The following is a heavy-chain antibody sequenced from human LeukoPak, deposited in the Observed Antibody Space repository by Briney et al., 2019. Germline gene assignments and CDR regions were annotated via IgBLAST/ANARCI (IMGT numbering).Heavy chain of an antibody. D-gene: IGHD3-16*02. V-gene: IGHV4-4*07. CDR1: GGSISSYY. J-gene: IGHJ4*02. CDR2: IYTSGST. CDR3: ANSVGLGELSPGYFDY. Sequence: KPSETLSLTCTVSGGSISSYYWSWIRQPAGKGLEWIGRIYTSGSTNYNPSLKSRVTMSVDTSKNQFSLKLSSVTAADTAVYYCANSVGLGELSPGYFDYWGQGTLVTVSS.